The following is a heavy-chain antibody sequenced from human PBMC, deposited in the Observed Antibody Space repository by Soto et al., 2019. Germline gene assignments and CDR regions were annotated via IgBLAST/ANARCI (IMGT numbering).Heavy chain of an antibody. Sequence: GGPLSLSCAASGFTFSSYGMHWVRQAPGKGLEWVAVISYDGSNKYYADSLKGRFTISRDNSKNTLYLQMNSLRAEDTAVYYCAKEVKYYDFWSGADGGPIHPLDYWGQGTPVTVPQ. CDR3: AKEVKYYDFWSGADGGPIHPLDY. J-gene: IGHJ4*02. CDR1: GFTFSSYG. CDR2: ISYDGSNK. D-gene: IGHD3-3*01. V-gene: IGHV3-30*18.